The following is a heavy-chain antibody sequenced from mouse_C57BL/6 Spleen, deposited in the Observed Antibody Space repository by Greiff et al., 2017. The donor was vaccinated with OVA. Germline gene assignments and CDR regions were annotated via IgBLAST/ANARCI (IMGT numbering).Heavy chain of an antibody. D-gene: IGHD1-1*01. J-gene: IGHJ3*01. V-gene: IGHV1-81*01. CDR3: TTDYGSSYEFAY. Sequence: QVQLKESGAELARPGASVKLSCKASGYTFTSYGISWVKQRTGQGLEWIGEIYPRSGNTYYNEKFKGKATLTADKSSSTAYMELRSLTSEDSAVYYCTTDYGSSYEFAYWGQGTLVTVSA. CDR1: GYTFTSYG. CDR2: IYPRSGNT.